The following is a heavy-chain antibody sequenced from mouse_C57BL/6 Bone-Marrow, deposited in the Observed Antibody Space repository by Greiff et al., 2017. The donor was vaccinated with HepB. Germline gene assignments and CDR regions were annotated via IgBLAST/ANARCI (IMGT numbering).Heavy chain of an antibody. J-gene: IGHJ4*01. D-gene: IGHD1-1*01. CDR1: GFSLTSYG. CDR3: ARRSHITTWAMDY. Sequence: VQLQESGPGLVQPSQSLSITCTVSGFSLTSYGVHWVRQSPGKGLEWLGVICSGGSTDYNAAFISRLSISKDNSKSQVFFKMNSLQADDTAIYYCARRSHITTWAMDYWGQGTSVTVSS. CDR2: ICSGGST. V-gene: IGHV2-2*01.